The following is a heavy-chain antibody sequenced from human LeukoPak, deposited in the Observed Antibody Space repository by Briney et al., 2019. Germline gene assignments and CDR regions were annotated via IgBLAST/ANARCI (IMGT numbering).Heavy chain of an antibody. D-gene: IGHD3-10*01. V-gene: IGHV3-20*04. J-gene: IGHJ4*02. CDR1: GFTFDDYG. Sequence: PGGSLRLSCAASGFTFDDYGMSWVRQAPGKGLEWVSGINWNGGSTGYADSVKGRFTISRDNAKNSLYLQMNSLRAEDTAVYYCARESWGYYYGSGSYSWGQGTLVTVSS. CDR3: ARESWGYYYGSGSYS. CDR2: INWNGGST.